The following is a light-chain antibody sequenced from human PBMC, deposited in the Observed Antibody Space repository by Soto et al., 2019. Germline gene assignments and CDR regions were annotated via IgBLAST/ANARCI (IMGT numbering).Light chain of an antibody. CDR3: SSYTTSSTSVV. CDR2: DIS. Sequence: QSVLTQPASVSGSPGQSITISCTGTSSDVGDYNYVSWYQQHPGKAPKLMIYDISNRPSGVSNRFSGSKSGNTASLTISGLQAEDEADYYCSSYTTSSTSVVFGGGTKLPVL. V-gene: IGLV2-14*01. CDR1: SSDVGDYNY. J-gene: IGLJ2*01.